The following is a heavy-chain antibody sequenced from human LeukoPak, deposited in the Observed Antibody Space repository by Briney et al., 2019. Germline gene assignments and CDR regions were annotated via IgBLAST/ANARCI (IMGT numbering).Heavy chain of an antibody. CDR1: GFTFSTYT. V-gene: IGHV3-23*01. CDR2: ISGSGGST. CDR3: AKKSGGDCQDY. J-gene: IGHJ4*02. D-gene: IGHD2-21*02. Sequence: GGSLRLSCAASGFTFSTYTMSWVRQAPGKGLEWVSAISGSGGSTYYADSVKGRFTISRDNSKNTLYLQLNSLRAEDTAVYYCAKKSGGDCQDYWGQGTLVTVSS.